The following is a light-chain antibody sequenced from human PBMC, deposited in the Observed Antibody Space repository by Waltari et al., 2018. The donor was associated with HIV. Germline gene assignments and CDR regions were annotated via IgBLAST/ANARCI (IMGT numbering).Light chain of an antibody. CDR1: RSDIGTYDF. Sequence: QSALTQPTSVSGSPGQSISISCTGTRSDIGTYDFVSWYQQHPGKAPQLLIYEVSNRPSGISNRFSGSKSGNTASLIISGLQVEDEADYYCSSFTTSGTRLFGAGTRVTVL. CDR3: SSFTTSGTRL. V-gene: IGLV2-14*01. J-gene: IGLJ2*01. CDR2: EVS.